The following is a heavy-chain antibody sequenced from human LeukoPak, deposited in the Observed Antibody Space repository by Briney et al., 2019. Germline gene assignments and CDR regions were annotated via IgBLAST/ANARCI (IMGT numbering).Heavy chain of an antibody. Sequence: GASVKVSCKVSGYTLTELSMHLVRQAPGKGLEWMGGFDPEDDETIYAQYFQGRVTMTEDTSTDTAYMELSSLRSEDTAVYYCAVVVVAATFAFDIWGQGTMVTVSS. V-gene: IGHV1-24*01. D-gene: IGHD2-15*01. CDR3: AVVVVAATFAFDI. CDR2: FDPEDDET. J-gene: IGHJ3*02. CDR1: GYTLTELS.